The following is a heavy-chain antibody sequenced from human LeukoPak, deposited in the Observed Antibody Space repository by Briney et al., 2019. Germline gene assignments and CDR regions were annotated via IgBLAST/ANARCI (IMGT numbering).Heavy chain of an antibody. CDR3: ARGYNWNGYYYYGIDV. J-gene: IGHJ6*02. CDR2: MNPNSGNT. D-gene: IGHD1-20*01. CDR1: GYTFTGYY. Sequence: GASVKVSCKASGYTFTGYYMHWVRQATGQGLEWMGWMNPNSGNTGSAQKFQGRVTMTRDTSISTAYMELSSLRSEDTAVYYCARGYNWNGYYYYGIDVWGQGTTLTVSS. V-gene: IGHV1-8*02.